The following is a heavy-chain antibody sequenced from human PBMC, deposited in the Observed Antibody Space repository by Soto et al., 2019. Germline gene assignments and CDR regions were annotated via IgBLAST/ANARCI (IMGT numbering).Heavy chain of an antibody. CDR2: MNPNSGNT. J-gene: IGHJ5*02. Sequence: QVQLVQSGAEVKKPGASVKVSCKASGYTFNSYDINWVRQATGQGLEWMGWMNPNSGNTGYAQKFQGRVTMTRNTSISTAYMELSSLRSEDTAVYYCARGGPYCSSTSCLSNWFDPWGQGTLLTVSS. V-gene: IGHV1-8*01. D-gene: IGHD2-2*01. CDR3: ARGGPYCSSTSCLSNWFDP. CDR1: GYTFNSYD.